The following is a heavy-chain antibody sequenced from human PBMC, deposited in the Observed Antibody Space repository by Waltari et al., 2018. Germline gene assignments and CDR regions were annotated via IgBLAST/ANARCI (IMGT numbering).Heavy chain of an antibody. CDR2: ITATTGST. V-gene: IGHV3-48*02. CDR3: VSGRFGSREYYFDN. Sequence: EVQLVESGGGLVQPGGSLRLSFAASGFTFSNYSMNWVRQSPRGGLEWLAFITATTGSTRYPDSLKGRFTISKDNAKKSLYLDIHSLADEDTAVYYCVSGRFGSREYYFDNWGQGTLVVVSA. J-gene: IGHJ4*02. CDR1: GFTFSNYS. D-gene: IGHD6-13*01.